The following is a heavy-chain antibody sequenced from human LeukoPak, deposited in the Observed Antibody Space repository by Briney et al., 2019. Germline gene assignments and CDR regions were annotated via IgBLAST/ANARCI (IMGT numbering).Heavy chain of an antibody. Sequence: GGSLRLSCAASGFIFSNYGMNWVRQAPGKGLEWVAAISASGSATSYADSVKGRFTISRDNAKNSLYLQMDSLRAEDAAVYYCARTSGESTAALRAPFDYWGQGTLATVSS. CDR3: ARTSGESTAALRAPFDY. J-gene: IGHJ4*02. CDR1: GFIFSNYG. V-gene: IGHV3-21*01. D-gene: IGHD6-6*01. CDR2: ISASGSAT.